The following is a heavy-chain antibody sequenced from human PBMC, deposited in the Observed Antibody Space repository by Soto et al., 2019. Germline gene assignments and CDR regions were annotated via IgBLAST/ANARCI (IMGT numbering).Heavy chain of an antibody. CDR2: IAYDGSNE. Sequence: QVQLVESGGGVVQPGRSLRLSCAASGFIFSTYAMHWVRQVPGKGLEWVAVIAYDGSNEYYADSVKGRFTISRDNSKNTLYLQMNSLRAEDTAVYYCARAGNYYGSGSYYNYWGQGTLVTVSS. D-gene: IGHD3-10*01. CDR1: GFIFSTYA. J-gene: IGHJ4*02. CDR3: ARAGNYYGSGSYYNY. V-gene: IGHV3-30-3*01.